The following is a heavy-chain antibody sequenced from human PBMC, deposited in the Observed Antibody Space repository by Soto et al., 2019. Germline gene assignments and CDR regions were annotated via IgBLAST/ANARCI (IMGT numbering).Heavy chain of an antibody. Sequence: GGSLRLSCAASGFTFSTYAMTWVRQAPGKGLEWVSSISGSGGSTYYADSVKGRFTISRDNSKNTLYLQMNNLRAEDTAVYYCAKGGFCSSSSCYRFYYYDGMDVWGQGTTVTVSS. D-gene: IGHD2-2*03. CDR3: AKGGFCSSSSCYRFYYYDGMDV. J-gene: IGHJ6*02. V-gene: IGHV3-23*01. CDR1: GFTFSTYA. CDR2: ISGSGGST.